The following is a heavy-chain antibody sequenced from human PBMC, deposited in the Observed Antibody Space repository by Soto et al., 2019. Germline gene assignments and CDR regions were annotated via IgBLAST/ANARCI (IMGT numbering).Heavy chain of an antibody. Sequence: GGSLRLSCAACGFTFSSYAMSWVRQAPGKGLEWVSAISGSGGSTYYADSVKGRFTISRDNSKNTLYLQMNSLRAEDTAVYYCAQDRVAPGPGGCFDPWGQGTLGTVSA. CDR3: AQDRVAPGPGGCFDP. CDR2: ISGSGGST. V-gene: IGHV3-23*01. J-gene: IGHJ5*02. CDR1: GFTFSSYA. D-gene: IGHD2-2*01.